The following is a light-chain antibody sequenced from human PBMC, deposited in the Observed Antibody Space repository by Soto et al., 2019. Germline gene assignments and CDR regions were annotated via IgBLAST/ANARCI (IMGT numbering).Light chain of an antibody. V-gene: IGLV2-8*01. Sequence: QSALTQSPSAFGSPGQSVTISCTGTSSDVGGHNYVSWYQHHPGKAPKLIIYEVSKRPSGVPDRFSGSKSGNTASLTVSGLQAEDEAVYYCSSTAGNNNLVFGGGTKLTVL. CDR3: SSTAGNNNLV. CDR1: SSDVGGHNY. CDR2: EVS. J-gene: IGLJ3*02.